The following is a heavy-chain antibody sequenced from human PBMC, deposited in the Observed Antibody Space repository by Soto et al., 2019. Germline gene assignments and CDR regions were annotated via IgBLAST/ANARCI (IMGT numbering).Heavy chain of an antibody. V-gene: IGHV1-3*01. J-gene: IGHJ5*02. D-gene: IGHD2-15*01. CDR3: AREYCSGGSCSRYWFDP. Sequence: ASVKVSCKASGYTFTSYAMHWVRQAPGQRLEWMGWINAGNGNTKYSQKFQGRVTITRDTSASTAYMELSSLRSEDTAVYYCAREYCSGGSCSRYWFDPWGQGTLVTVSS. CDR1: GYTFTSYA. CDR2: INAGNGNT.